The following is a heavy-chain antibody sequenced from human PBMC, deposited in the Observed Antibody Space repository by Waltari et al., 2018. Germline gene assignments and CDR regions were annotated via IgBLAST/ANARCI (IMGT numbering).Heavy chain of an antibody. D-gene: IGHD1-20*01. CDR3: ARDRITGTKDTLGY. CDR1: GGTFSSYA. CDR2: IIRNFGTA. Sequence: QVQLVQSGAEVKKPGSSVKVSCKASGGTFSSYAISWVRQAPGQGLEWMGRIIRNFGTANYAQKVQGRVTMTADKSTSTAYMELSSLRSEDTAVYYCARDRITGTKDTLGYWGQGTLVTVSS. V-gene: IGHV1-69*08. J-gene: IGHJ4*02.